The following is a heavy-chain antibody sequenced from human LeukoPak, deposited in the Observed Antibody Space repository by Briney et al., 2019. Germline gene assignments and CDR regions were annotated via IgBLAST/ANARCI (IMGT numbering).Heavy chain of an antibody. Sequence: GGSLRLSCAASGFTFSSYGMHWARQAPGKGLEWVAVISYDGSNKYYADSVKGRFTISRDNSKNTLYLQMNSLRAEDTAAYYCARGSPGGYCTNGVCYSKDYWGQGTLVTVSS. V-gene: IGHV3-30*19. CDR2: ISYDGSNK. D-gene: IGHD2-8*01. J-gene: IGHJ4*02. CDR3: ARGSPGGYCTNGVCYSKDY. CDR1: GFTFSSYG.